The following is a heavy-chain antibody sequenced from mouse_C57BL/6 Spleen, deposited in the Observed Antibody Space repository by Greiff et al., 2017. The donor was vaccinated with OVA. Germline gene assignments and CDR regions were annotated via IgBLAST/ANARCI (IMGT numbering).Heavy chain of an antibody. CDR1: GYTFTSYW. J-gene: IGHJ1*03. D-gene: IGHD2-3*01. CDR2: IYPGSGST. Sequence: QVQLKQPGAELVKPGASVKMSCKASGYTFTSYWITWVKQRPGQGLEWIGDIYPGSGSTNYNEKFKSKATLTVDTSSSTAYMQLSSLTSEDSAVYYCARRSFDGWYFDVWGTGTTVTVSS. CDR3: ARRSFDGWYFDV. V-gene: IGHV1-55*01.